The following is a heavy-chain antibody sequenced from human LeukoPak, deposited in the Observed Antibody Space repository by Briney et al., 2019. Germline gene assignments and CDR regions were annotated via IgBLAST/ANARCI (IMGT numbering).Heavy chain of an antibody. CDR2: IYYSGST. J-gene: IGHJ5*02. CDR1: GGSISSGGYY. D-gene: IGHD3-3*01. Sequence: SQPLSLTCTVSGGSISSGGYYWSWIRQHPGKGLEWIGYIYYSGSTYYNPSLKSRVTISVDTSKNQFSLKLSSVTAADTAVYYCARSGQRNGFDPWGQGTLVTVSS. CDR3: ARSGQRNGFDP. V-gene: IGHV4-31*03.